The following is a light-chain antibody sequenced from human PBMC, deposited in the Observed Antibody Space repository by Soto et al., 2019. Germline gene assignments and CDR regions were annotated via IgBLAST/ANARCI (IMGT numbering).Light chain of an antibody. CDR3: QVWHSSSDHYV. J-gene: IGLJ1*01. V-gene: IGLV3-21*02. CDR2: DDS. CDR1: NIGGKS. Sequence: SYELTQPPSVSVAPGQTARITCGGNNIGGKSVHWYQQRPGQAPVLVVFDDSDRPSGIPERFSGSNSGNTATLTISRVEAGDEADYYCQVWHSSSDHYVFGTGTKVTVL.